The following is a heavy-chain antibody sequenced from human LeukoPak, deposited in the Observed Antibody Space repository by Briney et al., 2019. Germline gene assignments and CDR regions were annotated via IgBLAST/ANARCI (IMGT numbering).Heavy chain of an antibody. J-gene: IGHJ4*02. Sequence: HPGGSLRLSCVASGFTFNKYSMNWVRQAPGKGLQWLSYISGTSRTIYYADSVKGRFTISRDNAKNSLYLQMNSLRAEDTAVYYCARGTGKRILFHSLAPPYFDYWGQGTLVTVSS. D-gene: IGHD2-15*01. CDR3: ARGTGKRILFHSLAPPYFDY. CDR2: ISGTSRTI. CDR1: GFTFNKYS. V-gene: IGHV3-48*04.